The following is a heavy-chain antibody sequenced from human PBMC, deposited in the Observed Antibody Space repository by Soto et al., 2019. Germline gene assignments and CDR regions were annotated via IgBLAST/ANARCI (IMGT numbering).Heavy chain of an antibody. V-gene: IGHV1-69*02. CDR2: IIPILGIA. CDR1: GGTFSSYT. J-gene: IGHJ4*02. Sequence: ASVKVSCKASGGTFSSYTISWVRQAPGQGLEWMGRIIPILGIANYAQKFQARVTITADKSTSTAYMELSSLRSEDTAVYYCARAPTDYGDSYYFDYWGQGTLVTVSS. CDR3: ARAPTDYGDSYYFDY. D-gene: IGHD4-17*01.